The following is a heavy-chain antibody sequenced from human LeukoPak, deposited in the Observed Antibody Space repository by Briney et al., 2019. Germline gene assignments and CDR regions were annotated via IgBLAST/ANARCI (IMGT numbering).Heavy chain of an antibody. Sequence: GGSLRLSCAASGFTFSSYAMSWVRKAPGKGLEWVSAISDSGDSTYYADSVMGRFTISRDNSKNTLYLQMNSLRAEDTAVYYCAKDGLIIVGATGWFDPWGQGTLVTVSS. J-gene: IGHJ5*02. V-gene: IGHV3-23*01. CDR3: AKDGLIIVGATGWFDP. D-gene: IGHD1-26*01. CDR2: ISDSGDST. CDR1: GFTFSSYA.